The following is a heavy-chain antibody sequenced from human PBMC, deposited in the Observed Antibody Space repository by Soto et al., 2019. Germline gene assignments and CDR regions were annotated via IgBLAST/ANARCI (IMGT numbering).Heavy chain of an antibody. D-gene: IGHD3-9*01. CDR3: ATSPPNYDILTGHIINFDY. CDR1: GYTLTELS. V-gene: IGHV1-24*01. Sequence: ALVKVSCTVSGYTLTELSMHWVRQAPGKGLEWMGGFDPEDGETIYAQKFQGRVTMTEDTSTDTAYMELSSLRSEDTAVYYCATSPPNYDILTGHIINFDYWGQGTLVTVS. CDR2: FDPEDGET. J-gene: IGHJ4*02.